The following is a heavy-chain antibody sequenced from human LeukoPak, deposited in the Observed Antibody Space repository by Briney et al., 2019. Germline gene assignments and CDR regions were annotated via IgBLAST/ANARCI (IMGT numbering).Heavy chain of an antibody. CDR1: GFTFSSYS. CDR2: ISSSSSYI. V-gene: IGHV3-21*01. D-gene: IGHD2-2*01. J-gene: IGHJ4*02. Sequence: GGSLRLSCAVSGFTFSSYSMNWVRQAPGKGLEWVSSISSSSSYIYYADSVKGRFTISRDNAKNSLYLQINSLRAADTAVYFCARDMVHDIVVVPAYNYWGQGTLVTVSS. CDR3: ARDMVHDIVVVPAYNY.